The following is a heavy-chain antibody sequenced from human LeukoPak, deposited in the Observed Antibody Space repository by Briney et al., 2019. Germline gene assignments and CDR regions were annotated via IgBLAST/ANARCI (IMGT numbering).Heavy chain of an antibody. CDR3: ARVGYLAGPFDY. CDR2: IYYSGST. V-gene: IGHV4-31*03. CDR1: GGSISSGGYY. D-gene: IGHD5-12*01. J-gene: IGHJ4*02. Sequence: PSQTLSLTCTVSGGSISSGGYYWSWIRQHPGKGLEWIGYIYYSGSTYYNPSLKSRVTISVDTSENQFSLKLSSVTAADTAVYYCARVGYLAGPFDYWGQGTLVTVSS.